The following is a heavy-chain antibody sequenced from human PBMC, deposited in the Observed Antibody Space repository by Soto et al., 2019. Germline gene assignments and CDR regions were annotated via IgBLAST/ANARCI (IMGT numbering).Heavy chain of an antibody. CDR3: ATPGYYYGSGSYYNGLGKEFDY. Sequence: QLQLQESGPGLVKPSETLSLTCTVSGGSISSSSYYWGWIRQPPGKGLEWIGSIYYSGSTYHNPSLKSRVTISVDTSKNQFSLKLSSVTAADTAVYYCATPGYYYGSGSYYNGLGKEFDYWGQGTLVTVSS. D-gene: IGHD3-10*01. CDR2: IYYSGST. CDR1: GGSISSSSYY. J-gene: IGHJ4*02. V-gene: IGHV4-39*01.